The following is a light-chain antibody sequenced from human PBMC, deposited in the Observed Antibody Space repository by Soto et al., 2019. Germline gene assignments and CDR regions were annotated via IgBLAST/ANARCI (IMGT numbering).Light chain of an antibody. Sequence: DIQMTQSPSTLSASVGDRVTITCRASQSISSWLAWYQQKPGKAPKLLIYKASSLESGVPSRFSGSGSGKEFTLTISSMQPDDFATYYCQGYDDYLFTFGPGTKLEIK. V-gene: IGKV1-5*03. J-gene: IGKJ2*01. CDR2: KAS. CDR3: QGYDDYLFT. CDR1: QSISSW.